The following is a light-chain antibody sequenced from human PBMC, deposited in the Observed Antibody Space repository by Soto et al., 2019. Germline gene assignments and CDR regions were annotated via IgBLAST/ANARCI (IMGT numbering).Light chain of an antibody. CDR3: GTWDGSLSAGV. J-gene: IGLJ2*01. CDR1: SSNIGNNY. V-gene: IGLV1-51*01. CDR2: DNN. Sequence: QSVLTQPPSVSAAPGQKVTISCSGSSSNIGNNYVSWYQQLPGTAPKLLIYDNNKRPSGTPDRFSGSKSGTSATLGITGLQTGDEADYYCGTWDGSLSAGVFGGGTKLTVL.